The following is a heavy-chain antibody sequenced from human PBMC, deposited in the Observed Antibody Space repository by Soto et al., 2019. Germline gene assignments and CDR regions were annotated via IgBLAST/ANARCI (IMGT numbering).Heavy chain of an antibody. CDR2: ISGSGGST. CDR3: AKDSSMVPFVNYYYGMDV. Sequence: SLRLSCAASGFTFSSYAMSWVRQAPGKGLEWVSAISGSGGSTYYADSVKGRFTISRDNSKNTLYLQMNSLRAEDTAVYYCAKDSSMVPFVNYYYGMDVWGQGTTVTVSS. V-gene: IGHV3-23*01. J-gene: IGHJ6*02. CDR1: GFTFSSYA. D-gene: IGHD3-10*01.